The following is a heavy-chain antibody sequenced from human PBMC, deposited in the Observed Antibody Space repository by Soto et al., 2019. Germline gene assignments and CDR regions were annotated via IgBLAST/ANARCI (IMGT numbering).Heavy chain of an antibody. CDR1: GFTFSSYA. CDR2: VSGTGGSA. V-gene: IGHV3-23*01. Sequence: VQLLESGGGLVRPGGSLRLSCAASGFTFSSYAMTWVRQAPGKGLEWVSGVSGTGGSAYYADSVKGRFTISRDNSRNTLYLHMNSLRAEDTAVYYCARGSAYSDYDLEYWGQGNMVTVSS. J-gene: IGHJ4*02. CDR3: ARGSAYSDYDLEY. D-gene: IGHD4-17*01.